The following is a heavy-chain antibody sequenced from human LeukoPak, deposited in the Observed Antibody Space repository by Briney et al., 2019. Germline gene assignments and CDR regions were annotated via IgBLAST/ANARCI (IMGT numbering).Heavy chain of an antibody. D-gene: IGHD1-1*01. CDR1: GGYIISRSHY. J-gene: IGHJ4*02. CDR3: ARHHAEILVPND. Sequence: PSETLSLTCTVSGGYIISRSHYWGCIRQPPGQGLEWIGSVYYSGNTYYNPSRKTRATISINTPTSKNQFSLTLSSVTAANTSAYYCARHHAEILVPNDWGQGTLVTVSS. CDR2: VYYSGNT. V-gene: IGHV4-39*01.